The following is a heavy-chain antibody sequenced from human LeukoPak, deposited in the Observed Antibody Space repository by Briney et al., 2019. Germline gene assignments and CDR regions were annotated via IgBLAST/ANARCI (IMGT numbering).Heavy chain of an antibody. CDR2: IYYSGST. D-gene: IGHD3-16*02. J-gene: IGHJ4*02. CDR3: AGSLGELSPEWLGVNDY. Sequence: SETLSLTCTVSGGSISSYYWSWIRQPPGKGLEWIGYIYYSGSTNYNPSLKSRVTISVDTSKNQFSLKLSSVTAADTAVYYCAGSLGELSPEWLGVNDYWGQGTLVTVSS. CDR1: GGSISSYY. V-gene: IGHV4-59*01.